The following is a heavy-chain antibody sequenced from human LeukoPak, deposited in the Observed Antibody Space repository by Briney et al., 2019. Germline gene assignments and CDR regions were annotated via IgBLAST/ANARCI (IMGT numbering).Heavy chain of an antibody. J-gene: IGHJ4*02. D-gene: IGHD5-18*01. CDR1: GYTFTSYG. CDR2: ISAYNGNT. V-gene: IGHV1-18*01. Sequence: ASVKVSCMASGYTFTSYGISWVRQAPGQGLEWMGWISAYNGNTNYAQKLQGRVTMTTDTSTSTAYMELRSLRSDDTAVYYCARGSQWIQLCRYFDYWGQGTLVTVSS. CDR3: ARGSQWIQLCRYFDY.